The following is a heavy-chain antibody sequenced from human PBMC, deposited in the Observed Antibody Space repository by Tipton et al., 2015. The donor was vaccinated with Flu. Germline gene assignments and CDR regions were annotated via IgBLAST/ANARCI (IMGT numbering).Heavy chain of an antibody. D-gene: IGHD1-26*01. V-gene: IGHV4-59*08. CDR2: VHYSDSS. CDR3: ARHSKSGTYQYTFDI. CDR1: GASMKDHY. J-gene: IGHJ3*02. Sequence: TLSLTCTVSGASMKDHYWSWIRQSPGKGLEWIAYVHYSDSSNFNPSLKSRLTTSLDTSNNQFSLRLTSVTAPDTALYYCARHSKSGTYQYTFDIWGQGTMVTVSS.